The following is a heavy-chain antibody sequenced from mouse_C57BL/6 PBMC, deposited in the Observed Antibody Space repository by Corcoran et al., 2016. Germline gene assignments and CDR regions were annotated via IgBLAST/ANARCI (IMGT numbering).Heavy chain of an antibody. J-gene: IGHJ4*01. Sequence: IQLVQSRPELKKPGETVKISCKASGYTFTTYGMSWVKQAPGKGLKWMGWINTYSGVPTYADDFKGRFAFSLETSASTAYLQINNLKNEDTATYFCARDSNFRMDYWGQGTSVTVSS. CDR1: GYTFTTYG. CDR2: INTYSGVP. V-gene: IGHV9-3*01. D-gene: IGHD2-5*01. CDR3: ARDSNFRMDY.